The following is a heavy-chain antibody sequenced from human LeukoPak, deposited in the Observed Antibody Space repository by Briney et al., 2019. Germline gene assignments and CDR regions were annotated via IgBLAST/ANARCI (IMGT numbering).Heavy chain of an antibody. J-gene: IGHJ1*01. CDR1: GFTFSSYK. CDR2: ISGSGGST. Sequence: PGGSLRLSCAASGFTFSSYKMNWVRQAPGKGLEWVSAISGSGGSTYYADSVKGRFTISRDNSKNTLYLQMNSLRAEDTAVYYCPDRAEYFQHWGQGTLVTVSS. V-gene: IGHV3-23*01. CDR3: PDRAEYFQH.